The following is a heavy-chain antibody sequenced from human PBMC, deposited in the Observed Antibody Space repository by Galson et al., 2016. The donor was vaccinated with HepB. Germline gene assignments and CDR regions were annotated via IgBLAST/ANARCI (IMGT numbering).Heavy chain of an antibody. D-gene: IGHD3-3*01. Sequence: TLSLTCAVSGGSFSGYYWAWIRQTPGGGLEWIGETDYSGNTDYNPSLKSRISISIDTSKNQFSLKMDSVTAADSGAYYWAGAGVRFLAWLSNEVDYWGQGIVVSVST. CDR3: AGAGVRFLAWLSNEVDY. CDR1: GGSFSGYY. V-gene: IGHV4-34*01. CDR2: TDYSGNT. J-gene: IGHJ4*02.